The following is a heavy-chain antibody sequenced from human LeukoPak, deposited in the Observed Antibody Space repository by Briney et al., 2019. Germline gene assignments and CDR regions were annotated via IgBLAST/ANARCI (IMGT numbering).Heavy chain of an antibody. V-gene: IGHV4-39*01. D-gene: IGHD3-10*01. J-gene: IGHJ4*02. CDR3: ARTVGVQPLDY. CDR2: IHYSGIT. Sequence: KPSETLSLTCTVSGGSISSSSYYWAWIRQPPGKGLEWMGSIHYSGITYSNPSLKSRVTISVGTSKNQFSLKMSSVTAADTAVYYCARTVGVQPLDYWGQGIMVTVSS. CDR1: GGSISSSSYY.